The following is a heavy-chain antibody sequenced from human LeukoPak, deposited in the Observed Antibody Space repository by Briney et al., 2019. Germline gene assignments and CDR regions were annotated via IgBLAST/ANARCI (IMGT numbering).Heavy chain of an antibody. CDR2: IKQDGSEK. CDR1: GFTFSSNW. D-gene: IGHD2-2*01. CDR3: ARDTSGPDY. Sequence: PGGSLRLSCAASGFTFSSNWMSWVRQAPGKGLEWVANIKQDGSEKYYVDSVKGRFTISRDNAKNSLYLQLHVLRAEDTAVYYCARDTSGPDYWGQGTLVAVSS. J-gene: IGHJ4*02. V-gene: IGHV3-7*01.